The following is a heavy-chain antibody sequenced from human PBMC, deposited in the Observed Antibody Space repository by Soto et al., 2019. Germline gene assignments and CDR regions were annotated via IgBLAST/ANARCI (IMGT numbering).Heavy chain of an antibody. CDR1: GHSISSGYY. Sequence: PSETLSLTCAVSGHSISSGYYWCWIRQPPGKGLEWIGRFYHSGSTYYNPSLKSLVTISVDTSKNQFSLKLSSVTAADTAVYYCARGEYYGSGNYFDYWGQGTLVTVSS. J-gene: IGHJ4*02. V-gene: IGHV4-38-2*01. CDR3: ARGEYYGSGNYFDY. D-gene: IGHD3-10*01. CDR2: FYHSGST.